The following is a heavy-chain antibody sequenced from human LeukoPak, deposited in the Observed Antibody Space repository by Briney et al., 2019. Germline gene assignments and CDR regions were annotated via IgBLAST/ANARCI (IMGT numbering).Heavy chain of an antibody. J-gene: IGHJ4*02. V-gene: IGHV4-39*01. CDR1: GGSISGSTYY. CDR3: VSPRGFSYGYFDY. D-gene: IGHD5-18*01. Sequence: SETLSLTCTVSGGSISGSTYYWGGVRQPPGKGLEWIGSIYYSVSAYYRPSLKRRVTISADTSKTQFSLTLGSVSATDTAVYYCVSPRGFSYGYFDYWGQGTLVTVSS. CDR2: IYYSVSA.